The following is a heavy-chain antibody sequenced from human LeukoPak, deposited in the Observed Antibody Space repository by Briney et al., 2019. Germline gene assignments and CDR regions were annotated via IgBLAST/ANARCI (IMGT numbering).Heavy chain of an antibody. CDR1: GFTFSSYA. D-gene: IGHD2-2*01. CDR3: ATDFPCSSTTCYWGY. CDR2: ISYDGSNK. J-gene: IGHJ4*02. V-gene: IGHV3-30-3*01. Sequence: GGSLRLSCAASGFTFSSYAMHWVRQAPGKGLEWVAVISYDGSNKYYADSVKGRFTISRDNSKNTLYLQMNSLRVGDTAVYYCATDFPCSSTTCYWGYWGQGTLVTVSS.